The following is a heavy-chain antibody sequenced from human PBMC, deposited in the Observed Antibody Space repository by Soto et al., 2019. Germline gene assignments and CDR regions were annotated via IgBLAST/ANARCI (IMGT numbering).Heavy chain of an antibody. D-gene: IGHD2-15*01. J-gene: IGHJ6*02. V-gene: IGHV1-46*01. CDR2: INPSGGST. CDR3: AREELLLVYYSGMDV. Sequence: ASVKVSCKASGYTFTSYYMHWVRQAPGQGLEWMGIINPSGGSTSYAQKFQGRVTMTRDTSTSTVYMELSSLRSEDTAVYYCAREELLLVYYSGMDVWGQGPTVTVYS. CDR1: GYTFTSYY.